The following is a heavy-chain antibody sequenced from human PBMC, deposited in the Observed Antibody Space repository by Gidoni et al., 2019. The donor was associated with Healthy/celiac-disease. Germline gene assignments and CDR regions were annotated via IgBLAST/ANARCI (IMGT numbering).Heavy chain of an antibody. Sequence: FTISRDNSKNTLYLQMNSLRAEDTAVYYCARGPPYGDLYYMDVWGKGTTVTVSS. V-gene: IGHV3-53*01. CDR3: ARGPPYGDLYYMDV. D-gene: IGHD4-17*01. J-gene: IGHJ6*03.